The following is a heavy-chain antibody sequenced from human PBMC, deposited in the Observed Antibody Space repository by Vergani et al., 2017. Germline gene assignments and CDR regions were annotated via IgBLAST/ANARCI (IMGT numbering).Heavy chain of an antibody. Sequence: EVQLLESGGGLVQPGGSLRLSCAASGFTFSSYAMSWVRQAPGKGLEWVSAISGSGGSTYYADSVKGRFTISRDNSKNTLYLQMNSLRAEDTAVYYCAKAGDSSGYYPDGFDYWGQGTLVTVSS. CDR1: GFTFSSYA. CDR3: AKAGDSSGYYPDGFDY. D-gene: IGHD3-22*01. CDR2: ISGSGGST. J-gene: IGHJ4*02. V-gene: IGHV3-23*01.